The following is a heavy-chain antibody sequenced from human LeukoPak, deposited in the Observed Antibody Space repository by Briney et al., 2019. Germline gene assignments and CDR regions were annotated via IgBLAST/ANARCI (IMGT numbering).Heavy chain of an antibody. Sequence: PGGSLRLSCAASGFTLSSYWTHWARQAPRKGLVWVSRINSDGSRTSYADSVKGRFTISRDNAKNTLYLQMNSLRAEDTAVYYCARDGMGYCGSGSSGAFDIWRQGTMVTVSS. CDR1: GFTLSSYW. D-gene: IGHD3-10*01. V-gene: IGHV3-74*01. J-gene: IGHJ3*02. CDR2: INSDGSRT. CDR3: ARDGMGYCGSGSSGAFDI.